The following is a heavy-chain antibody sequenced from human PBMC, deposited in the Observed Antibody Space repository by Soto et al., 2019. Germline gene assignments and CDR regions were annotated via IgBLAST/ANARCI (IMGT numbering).Heavy chain of an antibody. Sequence: VQLVESGGGLVQPGGSLRLSCAASGFTFSDHYMDWVRQAPGKGLEWVGRTRNKANSYTTEYAASVKGRFTISRDDSKTSLYLQMNSLKTEDAAVYYCARYGYASSSYFHPYWGQGTLVTVSS. CDR2: TRNKANSYTT. CDR3: ARYGYASSSYFHPY. J-gene: IGHJ4*02. D-gene: IGHD3-22*01. V-gene: IGHV3-72*01. CDR1: GFTFSDHY.